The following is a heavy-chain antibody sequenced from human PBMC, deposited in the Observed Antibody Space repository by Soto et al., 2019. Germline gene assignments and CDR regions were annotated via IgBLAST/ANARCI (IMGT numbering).Heavy chain of an antibody. CDR1: EFTFSDYW. J-gene: IGHJ6*02. D-gene: IGHD3-3*01. CDR2: IKSDGSST. V-gene: IGHV3-74*01. CDR3: ARGAYDFWSGYHPYYYYGLDV. Sequence: PGGSLRLSCAVSEFTFSDYWMHWVRQAPGKGLVWVSRIKSDGSSTTYADSVKGRFTISRDNAKNTLFLQMNRLTVEDTAVYYCARGAYDFWSGYHPYYYYGLDVWGQGTRVTVSS.